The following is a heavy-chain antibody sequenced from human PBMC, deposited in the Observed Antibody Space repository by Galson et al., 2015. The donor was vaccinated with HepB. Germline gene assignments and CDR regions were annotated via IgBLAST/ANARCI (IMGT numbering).Heavy chain of an antibody. CDR1: GFTFSSYA. V-gene: IGHV3-23*01. D-gene: IGHD3-22*01. J-gene: IGHJ4*02. Sequence: SLRLSCAASGFTFSSYAMSWVRQAPGKGLEWVSAISGSGGSTYYADSVKGRFTISRDNSKNTLYLQMNSLRAEDTAVYYCAKFPYKYYYDSSRYYFDYWGQGTLVTVSS. CDR3: AKFPYKYYYDSSRYYFDY. CDR2: ISGSGGST.